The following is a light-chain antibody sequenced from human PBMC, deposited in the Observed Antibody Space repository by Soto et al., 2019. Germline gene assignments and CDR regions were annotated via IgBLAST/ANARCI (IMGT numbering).Light chain of an antibody. CDR3: FSHRSGDSHV. V-gene: IGLV2-14*01. Sequence: QSVLTQPASVSGSPGQSITISCTGTSXDTGAYNYVSWYQQYPGKAPKLMIYGVTNRPSGVSNRFSGSKTGNTASLTISGLQAEDEADYYCFSHRSGDSHVFGTGTKVTVL. J-gene: IGLJ1*01. CDR2: GVT. CDR1: SXDTGAYNY.